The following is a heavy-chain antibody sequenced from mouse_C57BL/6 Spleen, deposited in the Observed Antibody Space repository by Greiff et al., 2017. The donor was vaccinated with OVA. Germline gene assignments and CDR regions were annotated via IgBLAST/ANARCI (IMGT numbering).Heavy chain of an antibody. CDR3: TREGGYGAWFAD. V-gene: IGHV1-15*01. CDR2: IDTETGGT. D-gene: IGHD2-2*01. J-gene: IGHJ3*01. CDR1: GYTFTDYE. Sequence: VQLQQSGAELVRPGASVTLSCKASGYTFTDYEMHWVKQTPVHGLEWIGAIDTETGGTAYNQKLKGKAILTADKASSTADMELRSLTSEDSAVYYCTREGGYGAWFADWGQGTLVTVSA.